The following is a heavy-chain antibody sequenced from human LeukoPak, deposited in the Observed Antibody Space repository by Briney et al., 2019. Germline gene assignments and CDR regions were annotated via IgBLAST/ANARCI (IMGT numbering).Heavy chain of an antibody. J-gene: IGHJ4*02. CDR2: IIPIFGTA. CDR1: GGTFSSYA. D-gene: IGHD1-26*01. CDR3: ARVRRVGATLGELNY. Sequence: SVKVSCKASGGTFSSYAISWVRQAPGQGLEWMGGIIPIFGTANYAQKFQGRVTITTDESMSTAYMELSSLRSEDTAVYYCARVRRVGATLGELNYWGQGTLVTVSS. V-gene: IGHV1-69*05.